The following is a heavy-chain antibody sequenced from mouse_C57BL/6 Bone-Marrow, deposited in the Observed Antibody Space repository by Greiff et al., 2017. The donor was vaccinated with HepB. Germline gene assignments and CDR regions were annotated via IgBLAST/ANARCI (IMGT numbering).Heavy chain of an antibody. D-gene: IGHD3-2*02. J-gene: IGHJ1*03. Sequence: EVQLQQSGPELVKPGASVKISCKASGYTFTDYYMNWVKQSHGKSLEWIGDINPNNGGTSYNQKFKGKATLTVDKSSSTAYMELRSLTSEDSAVYDGAKRGSQGPWYVEVRGTGTTVTVSS. CDR1: GYTFTDYY. CDR2: INPNNGGT. CDR3: AKRGSQGPWYVEV. V-gene: IGHV1-26*01.